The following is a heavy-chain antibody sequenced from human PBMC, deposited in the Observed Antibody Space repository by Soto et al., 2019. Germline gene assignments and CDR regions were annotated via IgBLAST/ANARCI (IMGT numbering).Heavy chain of an antibody. D-gene: IGHD5-12*01. CDR1: GASISGGRSY. V-gene: IGHV4-31*03. J-gene: IGHJ4*02. CDR3: ARDNGYGHFYS. Sequence: SETLSLTCTVSGASISGGRSYWSWIRQHPGKGLELIGYMFYSGSTYYHPSLKSRVNISADTSKNQFSLRLTSVTPEDTAVYYCARDNGYGHFYSWGQGTLVTVS. CDR2: MFYSGST.